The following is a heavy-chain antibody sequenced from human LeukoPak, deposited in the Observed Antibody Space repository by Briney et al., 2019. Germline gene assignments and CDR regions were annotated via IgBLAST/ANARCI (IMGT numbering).Heavy chain of an antibody. V-gene: IGHV1-3*03. CDR1: GYTFTSYA. CDR2: INAGNGNT. J-gene: IGHJ6*03. CDR3: ARGRWTYSSSSRNYYYYYYMDV. Sequence: ASVKVSCKASGYTFTSYAMHWVRQAPGQRLEWMGWINAGNGNTKYSQEFQGRVTITRDTSASTAYMELSSLRSEDMAVYYCARGRWTYSSSSRNYYYYYYMDVWGKGTTVTVSS. D-gene: IGHD6-6*01.